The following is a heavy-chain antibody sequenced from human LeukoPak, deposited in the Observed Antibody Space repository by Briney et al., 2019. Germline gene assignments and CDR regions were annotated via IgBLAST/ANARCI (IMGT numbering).Heavy chain of an antibody. CDR2: ISSTTNYI. Sequence: GGSLRLSCAASGFPLSGYSMNWVRQAPGKGLEWVSSISSTTNYIYYADSVKGRFTISRDNARNSLYLQMNSLRAEDTAVYYCARAGYCSSSTYRNYFDYWGQGTLVTVSS. CDR1: GFPLSGYS. J-gene: IGHJ4*02. CDR3: ARAGYCSSSTYRNYFDY. D-gene: IGHD2-2*01. V-gene: IGHV3-21*01.